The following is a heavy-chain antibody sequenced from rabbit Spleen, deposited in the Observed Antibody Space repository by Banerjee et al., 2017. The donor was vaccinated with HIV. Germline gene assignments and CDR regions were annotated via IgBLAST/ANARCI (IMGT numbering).Heavy chain of an antibody. CDR1: GFDFSSNAV. D-gene: IGHD1-1*01. CDR2: IDTNSGRT. J-gene: IGHJ4*01. Sequence: QEQLEESGGGLVQPEGSLTLTCKASGFDFSSNAVCWVRQAPGKGLEWIACIDTNSGRTYYASWAKGRFTISKTSSTTVTLQMTSLTAADTATYFCARSSSNVYRINFWGPGTLVTVS. V-gene: IGHV1S45*01. CDR3: ARSSSNVYRINF.